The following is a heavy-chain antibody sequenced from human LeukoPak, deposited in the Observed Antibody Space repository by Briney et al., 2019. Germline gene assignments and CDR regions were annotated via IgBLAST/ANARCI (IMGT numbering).Heavy chain of an antibody. Sequence: SQTLSLTCTVSGGSISSGGYYWSWIRQHPGKGLEWIGYIYYSGSTYYNPSLKSRVTISVDTSKNQFSLKLSSVTAADTAVYYCAKGLTTHYYYGMDVWGQGTTVTVSS. J-gene: IGHJ6*02. D-gene: IGHD4-17*01. V-gene: IGHV4-31*03. CDR3: AKGLTTHYYYGMDV. CDR2: IYYSGST. CDR1: GGSISSGGYY.